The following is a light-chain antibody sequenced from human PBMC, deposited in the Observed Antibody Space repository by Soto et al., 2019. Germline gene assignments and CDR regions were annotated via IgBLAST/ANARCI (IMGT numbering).Light chain of an antibody. J-gene: IGKJ1*01. Sequence: EIVLTQSPGTLSLSPGERATLSCRASQRVSSNYLAWYQQKPGQAPRLLIYDASSRATGIPDRFSGSGSETDFTLTISRLEPEDFAVYYCQQYGSSPWTFGKGTKVEI. CDR3: QQYGSSPWT. V-gene: IGKV3-20*01. CDR2: DAS. CDR1: QRVSSNY.